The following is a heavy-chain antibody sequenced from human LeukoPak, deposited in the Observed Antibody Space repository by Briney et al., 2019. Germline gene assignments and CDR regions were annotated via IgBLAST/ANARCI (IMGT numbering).Heavy chain of an antibody. CDR3: EAYGSV. J-gene: IGHJ4*02. CDR1: GGSFSYNY. V-gene: IGHV4-34*01. CDR2: INHSGST. Sequence: SETLSLTCAVYGGSFSYNYWSWIRQPPGKGLEWIGEINHSGSTNYNPSLKSRVTISVDTSKNQFSLKLSSVTAADTAVYYCEAYGSVWGQGTLVIVSS. D-gene: IGHD3-10*01.